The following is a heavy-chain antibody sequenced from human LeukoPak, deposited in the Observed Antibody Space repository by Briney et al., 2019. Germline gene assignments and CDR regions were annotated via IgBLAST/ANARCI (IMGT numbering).Heavy chain of an antibody. CDR1: GFTFSDYY. D-gene: IGHD5-24*01. Sequence: GGSLRLSCAASGFTFSDYYMSWIRQAPGKGLEWVSYISSSGSTIYYADSVKGRFTISRDNAKNSLYLQMNSLRAEDTAVYYCARGQSRWLQHYYFDYWGQGTLVTVSS. CDR2: ISSSGSTI. CDR3: ARGQSRWLQHYYFDY. J-gene: IGHJ4*02. V-gene: IGHV3-11*01.